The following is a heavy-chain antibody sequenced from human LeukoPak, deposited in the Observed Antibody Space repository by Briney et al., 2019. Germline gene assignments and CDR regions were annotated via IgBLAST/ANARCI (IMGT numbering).Heavy chain of an antibody. V-gene: IGHV1-18*01. Sequence: ASVKVSCKASGYSFTSFGSSWVRQAPGQGLEWMGWISAYNGDTNYDQKLQARVTMTTDKSTSTAYMELRSLRSDETAVYYCARDGELTVTRRWFDPWGQGTLVTVSS. CDR2: ISAYNGDT. J-gene: IGHJ5*02. CDR3: ARDGELTVTRRWFDP. D-gene: IGHD4-17*01. CDR1: GYSFTSFG.